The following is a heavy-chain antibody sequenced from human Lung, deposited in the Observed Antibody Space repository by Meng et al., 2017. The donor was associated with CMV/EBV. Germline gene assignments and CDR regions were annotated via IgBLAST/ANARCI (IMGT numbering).Heavy chain of an antibody. CDR3: AKSSDNGWSS. J-gene: IGHJ4*01. Sequence: VQLVHSGAEVKCPGAAAKISCQASVYSFSGFYLNLARQAPGHGLEWLGRVNPISDDTHLAQKFEGRITVTRGATINTAFMELTRLRPDDTAVYYCAKSSDNGWSSWGPGTLVTVSS. D-gene: IGHD6-19*01. CDR2: VNPISDDT. V-gene: IGHV1-2*06. CDR1: VYSFSGFY.